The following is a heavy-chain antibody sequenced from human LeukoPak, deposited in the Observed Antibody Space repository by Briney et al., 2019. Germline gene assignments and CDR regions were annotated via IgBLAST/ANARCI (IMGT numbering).Heavy chain of an antibody. CDR2: ISSSSSYI. D-gene: IGHD3-10*01. V-gene: IGHV3-21*01. Sequence: GGSLRPSCAASGFTFSSYSMNWVRQAPGKGLEWVSSISSSSSYIYYADSVKGRFTISRDNAKNSLYLQMNSLRAEDTAVYYCARDLLEWFGELYGMDVWGQGTTVTVSS. CDR3: ARDLLEWFGELYGMDV. J-gene: IGHJ6*02. CDR1: GFTFSSYS.